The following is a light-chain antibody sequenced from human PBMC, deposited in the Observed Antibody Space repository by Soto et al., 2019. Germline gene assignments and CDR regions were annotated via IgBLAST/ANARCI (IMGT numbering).Light chain of an antibody. Sequence: QSVLTQPPSVSAAPRQKVTISCSGSTSNIGSNSVSWYQQLPGTAPKLLIYDNNKRPSGIPDRFSGSRSGTSATLGITGLQTWDEADYYCGTWDASLSAGIFGGGTKVT. V-gene: IGLV1-51*01. CDR3: GTWDASLSAGI. CDR1: TSNIGSNS. CDR2: DNN. J-gene: IGLJ2*01.